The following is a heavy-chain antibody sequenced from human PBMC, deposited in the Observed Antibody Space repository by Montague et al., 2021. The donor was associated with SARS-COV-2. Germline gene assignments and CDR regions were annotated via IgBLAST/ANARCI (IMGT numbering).Heavy chain of an antibody. CDR2: IYFLGNT. CDR1: GDSISSGRYY. D-gene: IGHD1-20*01. V-gene: IGHV4-39*07. Sequence: SETLSLTCTVSGDSISSGRYYWGWIRQSPGKGLEWIGTIYFLGNTYYSPSLKSRVTMSVDTSKNQFSLKLSSVTAADTAVYYCVRDQGRANWNYPDYWGQGTLVTVSS. J-gene: IGHJ4*02. CDR3: VRDQGRANWNYPDY.